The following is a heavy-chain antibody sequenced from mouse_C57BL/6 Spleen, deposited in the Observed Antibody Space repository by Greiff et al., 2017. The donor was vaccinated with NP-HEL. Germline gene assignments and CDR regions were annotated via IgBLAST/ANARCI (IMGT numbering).Heavy chain of an antibody. CDR1: GYAFSSYW. V-gene: IGHV1-80*01. CDR2: IYPGDGDT. J-gene: IGHJ3*01. Sequence: QVQLQQSGAELVKPGASVKISCKASGYAFSSYWMNWVKQRPGKGLEWIGQIYPGDGDTNYNGKFKGKATLTADKSSSTAYMQLSSLTAEDSAVYFCARGGYEKSSFAYWGQGTLVTVSA. CDR3: ARGGYEKSSFAY. D-gene: IGHD2-2*01.